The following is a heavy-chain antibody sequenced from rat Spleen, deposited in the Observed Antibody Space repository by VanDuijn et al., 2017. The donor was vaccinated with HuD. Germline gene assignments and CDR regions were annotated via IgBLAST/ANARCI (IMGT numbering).Heavy chain of an antibody. J-gene: IGHJ3*01. Sequence: EVQLVESGGGLVQPGRSLKLSCTASGLTFSDYYMAWVRQAPTKGLEWVETISYDGSTTYYRDSVKGRFTISRHNAKNTLYLQLDSLSSEDTATYYCARPSYGYPFAYWGQGTLVTVSS. CDR1: GLTFSDYY. CDR2: ISYDGSTT. CDR3: ARPSYGYPFAY. D-gene: IGHD1-7*01. V-gene: IGHV5-7*01.